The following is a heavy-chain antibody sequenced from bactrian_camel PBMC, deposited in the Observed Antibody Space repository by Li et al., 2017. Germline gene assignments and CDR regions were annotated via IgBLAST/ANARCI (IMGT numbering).Heavy chain of an antibody. CDR1: GNAYLSNC. CDR3: AADGHNLDVRSYKH. V-gene: IGHV3-3*01. J-gene: IGHJ4*01. CDR2: IFRRGQST. Sequence: QVQLVESGGGSVEAGGSLRLSCTASGNAYLSNCMGWFRQAPGREREGVATIFRRGQSTWYADSVNGRFTISQDNAKNMVYLTMNRLKPEDTGTYYCAADGHNLDVRSYKHWGQGTQVTVS. D-gene: IGHD1*01.